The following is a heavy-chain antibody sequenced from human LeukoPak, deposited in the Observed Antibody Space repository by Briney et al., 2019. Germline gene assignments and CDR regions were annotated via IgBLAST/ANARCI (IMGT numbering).Heavy chain of an antibody. V-gene: IGHV3-23*01. CDR3: AKPRPRDIVVVVAGVAWFDP. Sequence: PGGSLRLSCAASGFTFSSYAMSWVRQAPGKGLEWVSAISGSGGSTYYADSVKGRFTISRDNSKNTLYLQMNSLRAEDPAVYYCAKPRPRDIVVVVAGVAWFDPWGQGTLVTVSS. CDR1: GFTFSSYA. CDR2: ISGSGGST. J-gene: IGHJ5*02. D-gene: IGHD2-15*01.